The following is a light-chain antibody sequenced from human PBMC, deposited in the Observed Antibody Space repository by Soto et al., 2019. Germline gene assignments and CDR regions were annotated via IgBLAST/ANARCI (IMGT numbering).Light chain of an antibody. V-gene: IGKV1-5*03. CDR3: QQFKSGTWT. CDR1: QSISTW. Sequence: DIQLTQSPSTLSASVGDRVTITCRASQSISTWLAWYQQKPGTAPKLLIYAASTLQSGVPSRFSGIRSGTQFTLTVSSLQPDDFATYFCQQFKSGTWTFGQGTKVEVK. CDR2: AAS. J-gene: IGKJ1*01.